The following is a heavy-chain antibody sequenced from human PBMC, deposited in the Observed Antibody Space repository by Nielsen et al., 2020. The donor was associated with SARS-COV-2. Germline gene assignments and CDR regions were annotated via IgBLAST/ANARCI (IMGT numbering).Heavy chain of an antibody. CDR1: GGPLGDYW. Sequence: SETLSLTCAVYGGPLGDYWWTWIRQPPGKGLEWIGEIHHSGSTTYIPSLKSRATISLDTSKNQFSLRLTSVTAADTALYHCASVGYCSGGSCYGYYYGMDVWGQGTTVTVSS. J-gene: IGHJ6*02. D-gene: IGHD2-15*01. CDR2: IHHSGST. V-gene: IGHV4-34*01. CDR3: ASVGYCSGGSCYGYYYGMDV.